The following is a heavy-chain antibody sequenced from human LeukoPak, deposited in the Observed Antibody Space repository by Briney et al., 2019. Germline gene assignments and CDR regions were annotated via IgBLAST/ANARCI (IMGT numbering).Heavy chain of an antibody. D-gene: IGHD3-16*01. CDR2: ISYDGSNK. CDR1: GFTFSSYA. CDR3: ARELTGGLGY. Sequence: GGSLRLSCAASGFTFSSYAMHWVRQAPGKGLEWVAVISYDGSNKYYADSVKGRFTISRDNSKNTLYLQMNSLRAEDTAVYYCARELTGGLGYWGQGTLVTVSS. J-gene: IGHJ4*02. V-gene: IGHV3-30*14.